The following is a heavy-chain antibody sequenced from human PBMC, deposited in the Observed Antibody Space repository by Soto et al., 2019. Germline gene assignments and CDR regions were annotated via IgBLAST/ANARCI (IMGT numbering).Heavy chain of an antibody. D-gene: IGHD6-19*01. V-gene: IGHV4-4*02. J-gene: IGHJ4*02. CDR2: IYPRGNT. Sequence: QVQLQESGPGLVKPSGTLSLTCAVSGAPISSTNWWSWVRQPPGKGLEWIGEIYPRGNTYYNPSLKSRVTRSVDKSKNQFSLKLTSVTAADPAVYYCASDRYSSPWYYFDYWGQGILVTVSS. CDR1: GAPISSTNW. CDR3: ASDRYSSPWYYFDY.